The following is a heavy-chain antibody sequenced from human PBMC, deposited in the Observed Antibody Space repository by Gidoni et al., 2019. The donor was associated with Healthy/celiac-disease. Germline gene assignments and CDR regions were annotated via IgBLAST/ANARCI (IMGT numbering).Heavy chain of an antibody. Sequence: EVQLLESGGGLVQPGGSMRRSCAASGFTFSSSAMGWVRQAPGKGLEGVSDISGSGGSTYSADSVQGRFTISRDNFKNTLYLQMHSLRAEDMAVYYCAKDFLGYCSGGSCSPFDYWGQGTLVTVSS. CDR1: GFTFSSSA. CDR3: AKDFLGYCSGGSCSPFDY. J-gene: IGHJ4*02. V-gene: IGHV3-23*01. CDR2: ISGSGGST. D-gene: IGHD2-15*01.